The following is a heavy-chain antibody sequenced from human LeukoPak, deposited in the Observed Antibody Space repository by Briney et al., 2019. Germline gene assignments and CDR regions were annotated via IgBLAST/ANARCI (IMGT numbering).Heavy chain of an antibody. CDR1: GGSLSSGSYY. CDR2: IFTRGST. V-gene: IGHV4-61*02. D-gene: IGHD2-2*01. CDR3: ASQLGAFDI. Sequence: SETLSLTCTVSGGSLSSGSYYWTWIRQPAGKGPEWIGRIFTRGSTNYNPSLKSRVTISLDTSKNQFSLKLSSVTAADTAVYYCASQLGAFDIWGQGTMVTVSS. J-gene: IGHJ3*02.